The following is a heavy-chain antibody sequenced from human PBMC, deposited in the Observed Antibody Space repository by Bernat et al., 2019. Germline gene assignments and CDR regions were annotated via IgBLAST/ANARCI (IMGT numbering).Heavy chain of an antibody. CDR1: GFTVSSNY. D-gene: IGHD3-3*01. CDR2: IYSGGST. J-gene: IGHJ4*02. V-gene: IGHV3-53*01. CDR3: ARVKMGETIFGVVRGYFDY. Sequence: EVQLVESGGGLIQPGGSLRLSCAASGFTVSSNYMSWVRQAPGKGLEWVSVIYSGGSTYYADAVEGGFTIARDNSKNRLYLQMNSLRAEDTAVYYCARVKMGETIFGVVRGYFDYWGQGTLVTVSS.